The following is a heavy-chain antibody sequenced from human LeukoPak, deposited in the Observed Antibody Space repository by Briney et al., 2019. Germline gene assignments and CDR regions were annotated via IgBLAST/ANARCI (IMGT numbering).Heavy chain of an antibody. J-gene: IGHJ6*03. CDR2: INHSGTT. V-gene: IGHV4-34*01. Sequence: SETLSLTCAVYGGSFSGYYWSWIREPPGKGLEWRGEINHSGTTNYNPSLKSRVTISVDTSKNQFSLKLRSVTATDTAVYYGARAGTTVTTLGYYYYMDVWGKGTTVTVSS. CDR3: ARAGTTVTTLGYYYYMDV. CDR1: GGSFSGYY. D-gene: IGHD4-17*01.